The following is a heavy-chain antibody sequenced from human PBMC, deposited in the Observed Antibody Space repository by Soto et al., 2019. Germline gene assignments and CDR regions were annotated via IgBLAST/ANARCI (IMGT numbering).Heavy chain of an antibody. D-gene: IGHD3-22*01. CDR1: GYTFTSYA. J-gene: IGHJ4*02. CDR3: ARSSGYYLIDDY. CDR2: INAGNGNT. Sequence: QVPLVQSGAEEKKPGASVKVSCKASGYTFTSYAMHWVRQAPGQRLEWMGWINAGNGNTKYSQKFQGRVTITRDTSASTAYMELSSLRSEDTAVYYCARSSGYYLIDDYLGQGALVTFSS. V-gene: IGHV1-3*05.